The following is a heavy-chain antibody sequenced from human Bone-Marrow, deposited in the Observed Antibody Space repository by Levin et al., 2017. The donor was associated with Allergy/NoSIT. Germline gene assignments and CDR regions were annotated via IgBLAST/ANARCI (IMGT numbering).Heavy chain of an antibody. Sequence: GGSLRLSCGASGFIFSSYWMSWVRQAPGKGLEWVANIKRDGSEKNYVDSVKGRFTISRDNAKNSLYLQMSSLRAEVTAVYYCATYDFWSGYSFGNWGQGTLVTVSS. V-gene: IGHV3-7*01. CDR3: ATYDFWSGYSFGN. D-gene: IGHD3-3*01. J-gene: IGHJ4*02. CDR2: IKRDGSEK. CDR1: GFIFSSYW.